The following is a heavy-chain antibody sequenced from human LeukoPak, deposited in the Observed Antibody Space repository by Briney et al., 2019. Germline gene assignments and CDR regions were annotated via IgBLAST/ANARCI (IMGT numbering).Heavy chain of an antibody. J-gene: IGHJ4*02. D-gene: IGHD5-18*01. CDR2: IHPGDSGT. CDR3: ARGGTYRYGSSDY. Sequence: GGSLRLSCAASGFSFSGHWMNWVRQAPGKGLEWMGIIHPGDSGTRYSPSFQGQVTMSVDESITTAYLQWSSLRASDSAIYYCARGGTYRYGSSDYWGQGTLVTVSS. CDR1: GFSFSGHW. V-gene: IGHV5-51*03.